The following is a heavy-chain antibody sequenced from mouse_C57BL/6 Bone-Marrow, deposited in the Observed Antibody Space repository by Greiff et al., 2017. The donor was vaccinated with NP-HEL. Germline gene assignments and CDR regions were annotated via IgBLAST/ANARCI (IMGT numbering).Heavy chain of an antibody. V-gene: IGHV14-4*01. Sequence: VQLKESGAELVRPGASVKLSCTASGFNIKDDYMHWVKQRPEQGLEWIGWIDPENGDTEYASKFQGKATITADTSSNTAYLQLSSLTSEDTAVYYFTATTVVAKGDYYAMDYWGQGTSVTVSS. J-gene: IGHJ4*01. CDR3: TATTVVAKGDYYAMDY. D-gene: IGHD1-1*01. CDR1: GFNIKDDY. CDR2: IDPENGDT.